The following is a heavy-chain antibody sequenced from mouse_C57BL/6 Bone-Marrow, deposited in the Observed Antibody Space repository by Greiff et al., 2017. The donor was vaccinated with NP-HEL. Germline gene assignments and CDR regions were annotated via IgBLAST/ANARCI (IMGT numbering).Heavy chain of an antibody. J-gene: IGHJ2*01. Sequence: EVKLMESGGGLVKPGGSLKLSCAASGFTFSSYAMSWVRQTPEKRLEWVATISDGGSYTYYPDNVKGRFTISRDNAKNNLYLQMSHLKSEDTAMYYCARDRGRKGFDYWGQGTTLTVSS. CDR2: ISDGGSYT. CDR1: GFTFSSYA. V-gene: IGHV5-4*01. D-gene: IGHD3-1*01. CDR3: ARDRGRKGFDY.